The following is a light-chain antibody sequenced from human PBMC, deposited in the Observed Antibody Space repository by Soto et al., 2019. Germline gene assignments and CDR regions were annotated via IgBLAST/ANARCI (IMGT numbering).Light chain of an antibody. CDR1: QSISDT. Sequence: EIVLTQSPATLSVSPGGRATLSCMASQSISDTLAWYQQKPGQAPRLLIYGASTRATGIPARFSGSGSGTEFTLTISSLQSEDFAVYYCQQYNNWPLTFGGGTKVDI. CDR3: QQYNNWPLT. CDR2: GAS. V-gene: IGKV3-15*01. J-gene: IGKJ4*01.